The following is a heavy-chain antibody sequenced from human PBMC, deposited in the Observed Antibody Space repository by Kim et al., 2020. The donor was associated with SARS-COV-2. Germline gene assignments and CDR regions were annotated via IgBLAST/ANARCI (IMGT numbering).Heavy chain of an antibody. V-gene: IGHV3-33*01. CDR3: ARGVLGDWYFDL. CDR1: GFTFSSYG. Sequence: GGSLRLSCAVSGFTFSSYGMHWVRQAPGKGLEWVAVIWYDGSNKYYADSVKGRFTISRDNSKNTLYLQMNSLRAEDTAVYYCARGVLGDWYFDLWGRGTLVTVSS. J-gene: IGHJ2*01. CDR2: IWYDGSNK. D-gene: IGHD1-26*01.